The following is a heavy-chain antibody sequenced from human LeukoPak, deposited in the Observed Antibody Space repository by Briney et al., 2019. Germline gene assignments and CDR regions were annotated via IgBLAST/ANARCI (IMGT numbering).Heavy chain of an antibody. V-gene: IGHV3-30*03. CDR2: ISYDGSNK. J-gene: IGHJ4*02. CDR3: ARDAGYCSGGSCYPGQFDY. CDR1: EFTFSSYG. D-gene: IGHD2-15*01. Sequence: PGRSLRLSCAASEFTFSSYGMHWVRQAPDKGLEWVAVISYDGSNKYYADSVKGRFTISRDNSKNTLYLQMNSLRAEDTAVYYCARDAGYCSGGSCYPGQFDYWGQGTLVTVSS.